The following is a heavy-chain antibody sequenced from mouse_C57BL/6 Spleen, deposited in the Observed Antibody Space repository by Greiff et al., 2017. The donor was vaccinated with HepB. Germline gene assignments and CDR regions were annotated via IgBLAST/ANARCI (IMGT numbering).Heavy chain of an antibody. CDR2: IHPSDSDT. J-gene: IGHJ1*03. D-gene: IGHD1-1*01. Sequence: QVQLQQPGAELVKPGASVKVSCKASGYTFTSYWMHWVKQRPGQGLEWIGRIHPSDSDTNYNQKFKGKATLTVAKSSSKPYMQLSSLTSEDSAVYYCAMYGYYGSSFWYFDVWGTGTTVTVSS. CDR1: GYTFTSYW. CDR3: AMYGYYGSSFWYFDV. V-gene: IGHV1-74*01.